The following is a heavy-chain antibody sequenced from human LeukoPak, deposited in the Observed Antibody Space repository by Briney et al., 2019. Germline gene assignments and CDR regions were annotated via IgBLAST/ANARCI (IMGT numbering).Heavy chain of an antibody. CDR3: ARDGSDFD. CDR1: GSTFSSYA. CDR2: ISYDGSNK. V-gene: IGHV3-30-3*01. D-gene: IGHD2-15*01. J-gene: IGHJ4*02. Sequence: GGSLRLSCAASGSTFSSYAMHWVRQAPGKGLEWVAVISYDGSNKYYADSVKGRFTISRDNSKNTLYLQMNSLRAEDTAVYYCARDGSDFDWGQGTLVTVSS.